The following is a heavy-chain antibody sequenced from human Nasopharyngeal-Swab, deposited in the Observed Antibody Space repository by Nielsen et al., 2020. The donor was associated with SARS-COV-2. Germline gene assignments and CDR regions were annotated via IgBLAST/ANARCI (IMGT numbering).Heavy chain of an antibody. CDR3: ARDDHTEVVTAVGHDAFDI. J-gene: IGHJ3*02. Sequence: GESLKISCAASGFTFSSYEMNWVRQAPGKGLEWVSYISSSGSTIYYADSVKGRFTISRDNAKNSLYLQMNSLRAEDTAVYYCARDDHTEVVTAVGHDAFDIWGQGTMVTVSS. CDR1: GFTFSSYE. CDR2: ISSSGSTI. D-gene: IGHD2-21*02. V-gene: IGHV3-48*03.